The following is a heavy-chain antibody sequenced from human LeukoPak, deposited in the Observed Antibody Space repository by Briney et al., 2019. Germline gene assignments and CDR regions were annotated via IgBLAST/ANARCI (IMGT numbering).Heavy chain of an antibody. Sequence: GGSLRLSCAASGFTFSSYAMSWVRQAPGKGLEWVSAISGSGGGTYYADSVKGRFTISRDNSKNTLYLQMNSLRAEDTAVYYCAKSALSSSTGDPDAFDIWGQGTMVTVSS. CDR3: AKSALSSSTGDPDAFDI. D-gene: IGHD6-6*01. CDR1: GFTFSSYA. J-gene: IGHJ3*02. V-gene: IGHV3-23*01. CDR2: ISGSGGGT.